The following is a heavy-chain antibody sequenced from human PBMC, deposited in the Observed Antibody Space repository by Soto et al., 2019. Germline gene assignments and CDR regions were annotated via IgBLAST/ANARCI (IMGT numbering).Heavy chain of an antibody. D-gene: IGHD1-26*01. V-gene: IGHV3-30*18. CDR3: AKDRLVGGNYYYYGMDV. Sequence: QVQLVESGGGVVQPGRSLRLSCAASGFTFSSYGMHWVRQAPGKGLEWVAVISYDGSNKYHADSVKGRFTISRDDSXNXXYLQMNSLRAEDTAVYYCAKDRLVGGNYYYYGMDVWGQGTTVTVSS. CDR1: GFTFSSYG. J-gene: IGHJ6*02. CDR2: ISYDGSNK.